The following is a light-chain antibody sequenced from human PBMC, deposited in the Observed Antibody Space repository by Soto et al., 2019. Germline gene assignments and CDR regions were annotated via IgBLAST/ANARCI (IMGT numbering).Light chain of an antibody. V-gene: IGLV2-8*01. Sequence: QSALTQPPSVSGSPGQSVTISCTGTSSDVGGYNYVSWYQQRPGKAPQLMIYEVSNRPSGISDRFSGSKSDNTASLTVSGLRAEDEADYYCTSYAASNTLVFGGGTKLTVL. J-gene: IGLJ3*02. CDR3: TSYAASNTLV. CDR2: EVS. CDR1: SSDVGGYNY.